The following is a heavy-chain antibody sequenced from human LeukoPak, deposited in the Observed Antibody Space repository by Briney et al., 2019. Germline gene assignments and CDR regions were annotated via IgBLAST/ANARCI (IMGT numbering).Heavy chain of an antibody. J-gene: IGHJ4*02. Sequence: PGGSLRLSCAASGFTFSSYWMSWVRQAPGKGLEWVSAISGSGVSTYYADSVKGRITISRDNSKNTLYLQMNSLRVEDTAVYYCARGQQGFDYWGQGTLVTVSS. V-gene: IGHV3-23*01. CDR2: ISGSGVST. CDR3: ARGQQGFDY. CDR1: GFTFSSYW. D-gene: IGHD1/OR15-1a*01.